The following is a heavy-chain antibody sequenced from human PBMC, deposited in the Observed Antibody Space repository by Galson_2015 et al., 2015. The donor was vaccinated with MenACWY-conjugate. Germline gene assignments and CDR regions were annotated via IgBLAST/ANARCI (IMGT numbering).Heavy chain of an antibody. CDR1: GGSISSHY. J-gene: IGHJ4*02. D-gene: IGHD7-27*01. Sequence: SETLSLTCTVSGGSISSHYWSWFRQPPGKGLEWIAYIRDTGSLKDNPSLKSRVTMSADKSNNQFSLRLISVTAADTAVYYCARIPTWGSSFVYFDYWGQGILVAVSS. CDR3: ARIPTWGSSFVYFDY. CDR2: IRDTGSL. V-gene: IGHV4-59*08.